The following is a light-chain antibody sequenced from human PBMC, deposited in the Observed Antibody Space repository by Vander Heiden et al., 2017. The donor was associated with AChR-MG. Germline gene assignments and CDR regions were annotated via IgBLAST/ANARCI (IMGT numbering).Light chain of an antibody. Sequence: EIVSTQPPATLSLPPGERATLSCRASQSVSSYLAWYQQKPGQAPRLLIYDASNRATGIPARFSGSGSGTDFTLTISSLDPEDFAVYYCQQRSNWPLTFGGGTKVEIK. CDR2: DAS. CDR1: QSVSSY. V-gene: IGKV3-11*01. CDR3: QQRSNWPLT. J-gene: IGKJ4*01.